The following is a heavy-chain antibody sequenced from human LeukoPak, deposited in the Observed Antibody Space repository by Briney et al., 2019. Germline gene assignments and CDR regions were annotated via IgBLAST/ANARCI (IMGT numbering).Heavy chain of an antibody. J-gene: IGHJ5*02. Sequence: GRSLRLSCAASGFTFSSYGMHWVRQAPGKGLEWVAVISYDGSNKYYADSVKGRFTISRDNSKNTLYLQMNSLRAEDTAVYYCAKDQGGGYCSSTSCYMGWFDPWGQGTLVTVSS. V-gene: IGHV3-30*18. CDR1: GFTFSSYG. CDR2: ISYDGSNK. D-gene: IGHD2-2*02. CDR3: AKDQGGGYCSSTSCYMGWFDP.